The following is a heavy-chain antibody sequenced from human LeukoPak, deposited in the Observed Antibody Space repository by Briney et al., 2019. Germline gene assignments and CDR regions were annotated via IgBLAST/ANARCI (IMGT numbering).Heavy chain of an antibody. J-gene: IGHJ4*02. Sequence: GGSLRLSCVASGFRFSEYGMHWVRQAPGKGLEWVAFILGDGSCEYYADSVKGRFTVSRDNSKNTLYLQMNSLRAEDTAVYYCAKASTHDYSNYQVGFDYWGQGTLVTVSS. CDR2: ILGDGSCE. CDR3: AKASTHDYSNYQVGFDY. CDR1: GFRFSEYG. D-gene: IGHD4-11*01. V-gene: IGHV3-30*02.